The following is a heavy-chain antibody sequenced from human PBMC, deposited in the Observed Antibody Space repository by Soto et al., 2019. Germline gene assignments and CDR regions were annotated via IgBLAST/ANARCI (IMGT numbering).Heavy chain of an antibody. CDR2: IRSKVNNYAT. CDR3: TAYCSGGSCYQGCYFDY. D-gene: IGHD2-15*01. CDR1: GFTFSGSA. J-gene: IGHJ4*02. Sequence: EVQLVESGGGLVQPGGSLKLSCAASGFTFSGSAIHWVRQASGKGLEWVGRIRSKVNNYATAYAASVKGRFTISRDDSKNTAYLEMNSLNTEDTAIYYCTAYCSGGSCYQGCYFDYWGQGTLVTVSS. V-gene: IGHV3-73*02.